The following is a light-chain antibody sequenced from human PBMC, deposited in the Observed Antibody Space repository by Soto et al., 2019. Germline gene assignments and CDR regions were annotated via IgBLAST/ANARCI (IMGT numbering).Light chain of an antibody. V-gene: IGKV3-11*01. CDR1: QSVSSY. CDR3: QQRSNWLLT. J-gene: IGKJ4*01. CDR2: DAS. Sequence: EIVLTQSPATLSLSPGERATLSCRASQSVSSYLAWYQQKPGQAPRLLIYDASNRATGILARFSGSGSWTDFTLTISSLEPEDFAVYYCQQRSNWLLTFGGGTKVDIK.